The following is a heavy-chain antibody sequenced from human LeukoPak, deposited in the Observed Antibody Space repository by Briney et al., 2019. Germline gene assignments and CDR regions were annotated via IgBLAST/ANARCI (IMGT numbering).Heavy chain of an antibody. CDR2: ISGSGGFT. D-gene: IGHD2-15*01. V-gene: IGHV3-23*01. CDR3: GARPGEVAVPYDC. CDR1: GFTFDDYA. Sequence: GGSLRLSCAASGFTFDDYAMHWVRQAPGKGLEWVSVISGSGGFTYYADSVKGRFTISRDNSKNTLYLQMHSLRAEDTAVYYCGARPGEVAVPYDCWGQGTLVTVSS. J-gene: IGHJ4*02.